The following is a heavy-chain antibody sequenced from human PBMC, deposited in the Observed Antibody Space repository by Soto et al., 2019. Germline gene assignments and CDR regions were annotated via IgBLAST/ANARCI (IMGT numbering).Heavy chain of an antibody. V-gene: IGHV4-59*01. CDR3: ARGRGIAAAVDY. Sequence: SETLSLTCTVSGGSISSYYWSWIRQPPGKGLEWIGYIYYSGSTNYNPSLKSRVTISVDTSKNQFSLKLSSVTAADTAVYYCARGRGIAAAVDYWGQGTLVTVSS. CDR2: IYYSGST. J-gene: IGHJ4*02. CDR1: GGSISSYY. D-gene: IGHD6-13*01.